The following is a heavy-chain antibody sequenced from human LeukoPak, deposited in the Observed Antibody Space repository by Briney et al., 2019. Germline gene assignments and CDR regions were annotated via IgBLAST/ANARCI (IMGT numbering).Heavy chain of an antibody. CDR3: AKGSLGSWYFFYC. Sequence: GGSLRLSCAPSGFSPSKFAMSWDSHAPGKGREWVSTISSSGGDTYYTDSVKGRFTVSRDNSKNTLCLQMNSLRAEDTALYYCAKGSLGSWYFFYCWGQGTLVTVSS. CDR2: ISSSGGDT. D-gene: IGHD6-13*01. J-gene: IGHJ4*02. CDR1: GFSPSKFA. V-gene: IGHV3-23*01.